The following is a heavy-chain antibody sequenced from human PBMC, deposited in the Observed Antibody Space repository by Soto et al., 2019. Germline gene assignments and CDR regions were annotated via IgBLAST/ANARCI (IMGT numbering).Heavy chain of an antibody. CDR2: ISSGSAFI. J-gene: IGHJ5*02. D-gene: IGHD1-26*01. Sequence: EVQVVESGGGLVKPGGSLRLSCNFTFSMYSMNWVRQAPGKGLEWVASISSGSAFIKYADSVKGRFSISRDNAKNSVSLKMNSLRTEDTAMYYCTSDQNGRYDSWFDPWGRGTMVTVSS. V-gene: IGHV3-21*01. CDR1: TFSMYS. CDR3: TSDQNGRYDSWFDP.